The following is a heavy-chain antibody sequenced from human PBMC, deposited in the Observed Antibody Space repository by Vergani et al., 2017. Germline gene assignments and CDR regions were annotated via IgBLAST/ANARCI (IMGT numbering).Heavy chain of an antibody. CDR3: ATKSCGTPGCQIGYFRE. D-gene: IGHD1-1*01. V-gene: IGHV3-30*03. CDR1: GFTSSYYG. Sequence: QVHPVESGGGVVQPGRSLRLSCVVSGFTSSYYGMHWVRQAPGKGLEWVAVISYDGTQKYYADSVKGRFTISRDNSKSTLYLQMNGLRTEDTAVYYCATKSCGTPGCQIGYFREWGQGTLVTVSS. J-gene: IGHJ1*01. CDR2: ISYDGTQK.